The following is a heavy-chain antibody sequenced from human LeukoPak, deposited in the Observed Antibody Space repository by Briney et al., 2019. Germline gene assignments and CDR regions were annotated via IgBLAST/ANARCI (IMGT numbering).Heavy chain of an antibody. D-gene: IGHD3-10*01. Sequence: PGGSLRLSCAASGFTINSYAINWVRQAPGKGLEWVSTLTYSGGTYYADSVKGRFTISRDNSKNTLFLQMNSLRAEDAAVYYCAKEQITMVRGVKKYYFDYWGQGTLVTVSS. V-gene: IGHV3-23*01. CDR3: AKEQITMVRGVKKYYFDY. CDR2: LTYSGGT. J-gene: IGHJ4*02. CDR1: GFTINSYA.